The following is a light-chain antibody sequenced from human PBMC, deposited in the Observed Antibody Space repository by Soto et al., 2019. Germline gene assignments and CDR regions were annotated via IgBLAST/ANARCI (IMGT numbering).Light chain of an antibody. CDR1: HSDIGSNY. J-gene: IGLJ2*01. CDR3: GSWDSSLFVGV. V-gene: IGLV1-51*01. CDR2: ENN. Sequence: QSVLTQPPSVSAAPGQKVTISCSGRHSDIGSNYVSWYQQVPGTAPKLLIYENNRRPAGVPDRFSGSKSGTSATLGITGLRTGDEADYYCGSWDSSLFVGVFGGGTKLTVL.